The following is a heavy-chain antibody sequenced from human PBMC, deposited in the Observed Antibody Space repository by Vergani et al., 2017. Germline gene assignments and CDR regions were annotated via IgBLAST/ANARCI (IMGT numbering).Heavy chain of an antibody. CDR1: GLTISSYG. CDR2: TRPHEDGA. V-gene: IGHV3-30*02. D-gene: IGHD1-7*01. J-gene: IGHJ5*02. CDR3: GKTQGTVVGTWWFDP. Sequence: VQVVESGGGLVQPGGSMRLSCSASGLTISSYGVHWVRQAPGRGLESVTFTRPHEDGAFYSASVRGRFTVSRDNSKNTLYLEMNRLNVDDTAIYYCGKTQGTVVGTWWFDPWGQGTPVTVSS.